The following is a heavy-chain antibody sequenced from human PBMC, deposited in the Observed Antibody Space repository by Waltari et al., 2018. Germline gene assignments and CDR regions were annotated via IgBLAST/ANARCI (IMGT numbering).Heavy chain of an antibody. D-gene: IGHD5-12*01. CDR1: GGSISSHY. CDR2: IYYSGST. J-gene: IGHJ6*02. CDR3: AISAGEMATIYYYYGMDV. V-gene: IGHV4-59*11. Sequence: QVQLQESGPGLVKPSETLSLTCTVSGGSISSHYWSWIRQPPGKGLEWIGYIYYSGSTNYNPSLKSRVTISVDTSKNQFSLKLSSVTAADTAVYYCAISAGEMATIYYYYGMDVWGQGTTVTVSS.